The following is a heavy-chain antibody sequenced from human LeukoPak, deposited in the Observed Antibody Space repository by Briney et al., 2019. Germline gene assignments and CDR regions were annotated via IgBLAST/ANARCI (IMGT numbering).Heavy chain of an antibody. V-gene: IGHV3-21*01. CDR1: GFTFSSYS. Sequence: GGSLRLSCAASGFTFSSYSMNWVRQALGKGLEWVSSISSSSSYIYYADSVKGRFTISRDNAKNSLYLQMNSLRAEDTAVYYCARDRFWRSSTSFQHWGQGTLVTVSS. J-gene: IGHJ1*01. CDR2: ISSSSSYI. CDR3: ARDRFWRSSTSFQH. D-gene: IGHD2-2*01.